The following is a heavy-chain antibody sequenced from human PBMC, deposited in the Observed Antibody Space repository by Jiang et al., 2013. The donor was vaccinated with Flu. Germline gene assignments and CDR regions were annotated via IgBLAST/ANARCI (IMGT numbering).Heavy chain of an antibody. Sequence: LLKPSETLSLTCAVYGGSFSGYYWSWIRQPPGKGLEWIGEINHSGSTNYNPSLKSRVTISVDTSKNQFSLKLSSVTAADTAVYYCARGRIAIGWFGEAYGGDYYYGMDVWGQGTTVTVSS. D-gene: IGHD3-10*01. V-gene: IGHV4-34*01. CDR1: GGSFSGYY. CDR3: ARGRIAIGWFGEAYGGDYYYGMDV. CDR2: INHSGST. J-gene: IGHJ6*02.